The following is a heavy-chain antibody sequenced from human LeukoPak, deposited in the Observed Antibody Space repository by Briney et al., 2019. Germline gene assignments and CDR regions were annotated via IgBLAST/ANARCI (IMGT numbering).Heavy chain of an antibody. CDR3: ARDSGSGSYYPY. J-gene: IGHJ4*02. CDR1: GVSISSGGYS. D-gene: IGHD1-26*01. CDR2: IYHSGST. Sequence: SQTLSLTCTVSGVSISSGGYSWSWIRQPPGKGLECIGYIYHSGSTYYNPSLKSRVTISVDSSKNQFSLKLTSVTAADTAVYYCARDSGSGSYYPYWGQGTLVTVSS. V-gene: IGHV4-30-2*01.